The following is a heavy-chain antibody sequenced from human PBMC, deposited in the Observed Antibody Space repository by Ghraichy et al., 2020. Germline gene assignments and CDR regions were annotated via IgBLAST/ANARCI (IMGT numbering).Heavy chain of an antibody. V-gene: IGHV3-7*04. CDR3: ARGGYNYGSNPIDY. CDR1: GFTFSSYG. D-gene: IGHD5-18*01. Sequence: GGSLRLSCAASGFTFSSYGMHWVRQAPGKGLEWVANIKHDESEKYYVDSVKGRFTISRDNAKNSLYLQMNSLRPDDTAVYYCARGGYNYGSNPIDYWGQGTLVIVSS. J-gene: IGHJ4*02. CDR2: IKHDESEK.